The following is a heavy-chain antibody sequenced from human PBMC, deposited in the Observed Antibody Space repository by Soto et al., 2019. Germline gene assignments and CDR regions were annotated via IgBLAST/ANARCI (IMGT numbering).Heavy chain of an antibody. J-gene: IGHJ6*02. CDR3: GREGVPQNYYYYYGMDV. Sequence: SETLSLTCTVSGGPISSYYWSWIRQPPGKGLEWIGYIYYSGSTNYNPSLKSRVTISVDTSKNQFSLKLSSVNAADTAVYYWGREGVPQNYYYYYGMDVWGQGTTVTVSS. CDR2: IYYSGST. CDR1: GGPISSYY. V-gene: IGHV4-59*01.